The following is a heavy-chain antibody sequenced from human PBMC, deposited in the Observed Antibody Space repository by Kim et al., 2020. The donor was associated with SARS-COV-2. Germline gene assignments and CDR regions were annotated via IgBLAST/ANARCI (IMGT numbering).Heavy chain of an antibody. CDR2: IYYSGST. D-gene: IGHD5-18*01. Sequence: SETLSLTCTVSGGSISSGGYYWSWIRQHPGKGLEWIGYIYYSGSTYYNPSLKSRVTISVDTSKNQFSLKLSSVTAADTAVYYCARGCLCGYSYGQGFAFDIWGQGTMVTVSS. J-gene: IGHJ3*02. V-gene: IGHV4-31*03. CDR1: GGSISSGGYY. CDR3: ARGCLCGYSYGQGFAFDI.